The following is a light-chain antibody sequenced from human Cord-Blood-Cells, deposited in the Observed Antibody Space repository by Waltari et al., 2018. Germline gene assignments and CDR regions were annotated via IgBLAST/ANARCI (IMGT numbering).Light chain of an antibody. J-gene: IGLJ2*01. Sequence: QSALTQPASVSGSPGQSITISCTGTSSDVGSYNLVSWYQQHPGKAPKLMIYDGSKRPSGVSKRVAGSKSGNTSSLTNSGLQAEDEADYYCCSYAGSSTWVFGGGTKQTVL. V-gene: IGLV2-23*01. CDR2: DGS. CDR3: CSYAGSSTWV. CDR1: SSDVGSYNL.